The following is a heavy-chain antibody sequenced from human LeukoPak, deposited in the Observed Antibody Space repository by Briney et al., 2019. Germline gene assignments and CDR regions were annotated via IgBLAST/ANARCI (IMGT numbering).Heavy chain of an antibody. Sequence: GESLKISCKSSGYSFSTYWIGWVRQMPGKGLEWMGIIYPGDSDTRYSPSFQGQVTISADKSISTAYLQWSSLKASDTAMYYCARLPGYCSSTSCPKAFDIWGQGTMVTVSS. V-gene: IGHV5-51*01. J-gene: IGHJ3*02. CDR2: IYPGDSDT. CDR3: ARLPGYCSSTSCPKAFDI. CDR1: GYSFSTYW. D-gene: IGHD2-2*03.